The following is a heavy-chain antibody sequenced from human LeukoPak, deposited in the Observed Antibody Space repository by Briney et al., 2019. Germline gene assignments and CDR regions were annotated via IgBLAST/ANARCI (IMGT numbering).Heavy chain of an antibody. CDR2: IYYSGST. V-gene: IGHV4-39*07. Sequence: PSETQSLTCTVSGGSISSSSYYWGWIRQPPGKGLEWIGSIYYSGSTYYNPSLKSRVTMSVDTSKNQSSLKLSSVTAADTAVYYCARDTPMVRGVIIITADYWGQGTLVTVSS. D-gene: IGHD3-10*01. CDR3: ARDTPMVRGVIIITADY. CDR1: GGSISSSSYY. J-gene: IGHJ4*02.